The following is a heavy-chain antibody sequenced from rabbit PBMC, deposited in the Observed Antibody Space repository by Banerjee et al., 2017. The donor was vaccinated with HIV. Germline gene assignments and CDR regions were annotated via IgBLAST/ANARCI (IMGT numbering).Heavy chain of an antibody. CDR2: IYTNSGST. CDR1: GIDFSTYYY. D-gene: IGHD4-2*01. V-gene: IGHV1S40*01. CDR3: ARDYAGGFENYFNL. Sequence: QSLEESGGGLVKPGGTLTLTCKASGIDFSTYYYMCWVRQAPGKGLELIACIYTNSGSTYYASWAKGRFTISKTSSTTVTLQMTSLTAADTATYFCARDYAGGFENYFNLWGPGTLVTVS. J-gene: IGHJ4*01.